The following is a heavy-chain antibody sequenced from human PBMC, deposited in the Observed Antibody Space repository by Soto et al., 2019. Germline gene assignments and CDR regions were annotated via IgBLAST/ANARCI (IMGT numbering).Heavy chain of an antibody. V-gene: IGHV1-2*04. CDR3: AREGITMVRRREDYYYYYMDV. CDR1: GYTFTGYY. Sequence: ASVKVSCKASGYTFTGYYMHWVRQAPGQGLEWMGWINPNSGGTNYAQKFQGWVTMTRDTSISTAYMELSRLRSDDTAVYYCAREGITMVRRREDYYYYYMDVWGKGTTVTVSS. CDR2: INPNSGGT. J-gene: IGHJ6*03. D-gene: IGHD3-10*01.